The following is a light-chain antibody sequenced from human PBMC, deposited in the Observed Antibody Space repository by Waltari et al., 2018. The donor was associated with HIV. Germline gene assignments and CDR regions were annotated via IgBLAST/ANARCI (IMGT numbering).Light chain of an antibody. Sequence: QSVLTQPPSASGTPGQTVTISCSGSSSNIGGNYVYWYQRLPGTAPKLLIIRNNPRRSVVPGRFAGSKSGASASLAISGRRSEDEADYYCASLDDSLSGWVFGGGTKVTVL. V-gene: IGLV1-47*01. CDR2: RNN. J-gene: IGLJ3*02. CDR1: SSNIGGNY. CDR3: ASLDDSLSGWV.